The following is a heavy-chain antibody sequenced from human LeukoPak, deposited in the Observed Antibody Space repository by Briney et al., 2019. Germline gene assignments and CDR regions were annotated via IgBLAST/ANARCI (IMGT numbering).Heavy chain of an antibody. J-gene: IGHJ4*02. Sequence: GGSLRLSCAGSGFTFRNYAMSWVRQAPGKGLEWVSAISGAGYNTYYADSVKGRFTLSRDNSKNTLYLQMNSLRAEDTAVYYCAKYMYSSGWAHPWGYWGQGTLVTVSS. V-gene: IGHV3-23*01. CDR2: ISGAGYNT. CDR3: AKYMYSSGWAHPWGY. CDR1: GFTFRNYA. D-gene: IGHD6-19*01.